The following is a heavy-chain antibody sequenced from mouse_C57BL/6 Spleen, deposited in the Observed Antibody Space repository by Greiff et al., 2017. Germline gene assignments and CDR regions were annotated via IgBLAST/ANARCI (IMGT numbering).Heavy chain of an antibody. CDR1: GFTFTDYY. V-gene: IGHV7-3*01. CDR3: ARYADYDYAMDY. Sequence: EVKLVESGGGLVQPGGSLSLSCAASGFTFTDYYMSWVRQPPGKALEWLGFIRNKANGYTTEYSASVKGRFTISGDNSQSILYLQMNALRAEDSATYYCARYADYDYAMDYWGQGTSVTVSS. CDR2: IRNKANGYTT. D-gene: IGHD2-4*01. J-gene: IGHJ4*01.